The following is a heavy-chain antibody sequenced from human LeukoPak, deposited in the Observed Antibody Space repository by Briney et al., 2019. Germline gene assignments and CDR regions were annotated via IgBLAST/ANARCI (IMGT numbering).Heavy chain of an antibody. V-gene: IGHV3-30-3*01. CDR2: ISYDGSNK. CDR3: ARFVGGAPLDSNPDHDAFDI. J-gene: IGHJ3*02. D-gene: IGHD4-4*01. CDR1: GFAFTSFA. Sequence: PGGSPRLSCAASGFAFTSFAMSWVRQAPGKGLEWVAVISYDGSNKYYADSVKGRFTISRDNSKNTLYLQMNSLRAEDTAVYYCARFVGGAPLDSNPDHDAFDIWGQGTMVTVSS.